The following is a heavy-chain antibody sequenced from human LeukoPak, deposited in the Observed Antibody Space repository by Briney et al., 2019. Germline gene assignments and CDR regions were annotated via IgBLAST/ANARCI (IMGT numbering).Heavy chain of an antibody. CDR2: IDIAGNV. Sequence: GGSLRLSCAASGFIVSNSYMTWVRQAPDKGLEWVSLIDIAGNVYRADSVKGRFAVSRDNSKNTLYLQMNSLRVEDTAVYFCTTHDSSGSYCSYWGQGTLVTVSS. CDR3: TTHDSSGSYCSY. V-gene: IGHV3-53*01. CDR1: GFIVSNSY. J-gene: IGHJ4*02. D-gene: IGHD3-22*01.